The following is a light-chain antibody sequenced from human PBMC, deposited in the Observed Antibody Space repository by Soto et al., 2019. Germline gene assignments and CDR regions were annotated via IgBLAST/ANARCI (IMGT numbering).Light chain of an antibody. V-gene: IGKV1-27*01. J-gene: IGKJ2*01. CDR1: QGIRIY. CDR3: QKYSSPPYT. CDR2: TAS. Sequence: DIQMTQSPSSLSASVGDRVTITCRASQGIRIYLAWYQQKPGKVPKLLIYTASTRQSGVPSRFSGSGSGTEFTLIINNPQPEDVATYYCQKYSSPPYTFGQGTKVEIK.